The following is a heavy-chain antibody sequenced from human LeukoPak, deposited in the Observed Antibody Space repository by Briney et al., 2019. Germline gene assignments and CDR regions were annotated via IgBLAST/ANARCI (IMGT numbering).Heavy chain of an antibody. V-gene: IGHV1-18*01. D-gene: IGHD6-19*01. J-gene: IGHJ5*02. Sequence: ASVKVSCEASGYTFTIHGISWVRQAPGQGLEWMGWISAYNGDTNYAQRFQGRVTMTTDTSTSTAYMELRSLRSDDTAVYYCARDPSNSSGWKTWFDPWGQGTLVTVSS. CDR1: GYTFTIHG. CDR2: ISAYNGDT. CDR3: ARDPSNSSGWKTWFDP.